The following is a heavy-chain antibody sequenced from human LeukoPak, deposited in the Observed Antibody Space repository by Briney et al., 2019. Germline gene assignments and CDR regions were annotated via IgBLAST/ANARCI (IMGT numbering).Heavy chain of an antibody. CDR3: ARAHYDILTGYPDEAFDI. Sequence: SQTLSLTCAVSGGSISSGGYSWSWIRQPPGKGLEWIGYIYHSGSTYYNPSLKSRVTISVDRSKNQFSLKLSSVTAADTAVYYCARAHYDILTGYPDEAFDIWGQGTMITVSS. J-gene: IGHJ3*02. CDR1: GGSISSGGYS. CDR2: IYHSGST. V-gene: IGHV4-30-2*01. D-gene: IGHD3-9*01.